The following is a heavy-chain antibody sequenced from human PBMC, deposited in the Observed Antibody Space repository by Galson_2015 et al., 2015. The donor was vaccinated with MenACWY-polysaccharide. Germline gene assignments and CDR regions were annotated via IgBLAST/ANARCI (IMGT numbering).Heavy chain of an antibody. CDR2: INSDGSGT. V-gene: IGHV3-74*01. J-gene: IGHJ5*02. CDR3: ARGIISMVRGVGITSSWFDP. Sequence: SLRLSCAASRFTFSDYWMHWVRQAPGKGLVWVSRINSDGSGTSYADSVKGRFTISRDNAKNTLYLQMNSLRAEDTAVYYCARGIISMVRGVGITSSWFDPWGQGTLVIVSS. D-gene: IGHD3-10*01. CDR1: RFTFSDYW.